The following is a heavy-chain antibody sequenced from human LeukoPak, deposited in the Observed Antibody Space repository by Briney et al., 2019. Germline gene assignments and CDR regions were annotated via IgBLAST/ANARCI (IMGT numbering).Heavy chain of an antibody. D-gene: IGHD5-24*01. CDR3: ALCVEMATKQGNYFDY. V-gene: IGHV1-69*05. CDR1: GGTFSSYA. Sequence: SVKVSCKASGGTFSSYAISWVRQAPGQGLEWMGGIIPIFGTANYAQKFQGRVTITTDESTSTAYMEPSSLRSEDTAVYYCALCVEMATKQGNYFDYWGQGTLVTVSS. CDR2: IIPIFGTA. J-gene: IGHJ4*02.